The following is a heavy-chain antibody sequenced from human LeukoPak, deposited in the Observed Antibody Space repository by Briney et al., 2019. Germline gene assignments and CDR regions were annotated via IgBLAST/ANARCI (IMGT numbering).Heavy chain of an antibody. D-gene: IGHD3-10*01. CDR1: GGSISSSSYY. CDR3: AREGYYLGLPGY. J-gene: IGHJ4*02. V-gene: IGHV4-39*07. CDR2: IYYSGST. Sequence: SETLSLTCTVSGGSISSSSYYWGWIRQPPGKGLEWIGSIYYSGSTYYNPSLKSRVTISVDTSKNQFSLKLSSVTAADTAVYYCAREGYYLGLPGYWGQGTLVTVSS.